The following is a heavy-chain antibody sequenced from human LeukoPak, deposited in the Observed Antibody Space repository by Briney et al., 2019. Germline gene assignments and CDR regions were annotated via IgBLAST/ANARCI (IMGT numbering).Heavy chain of an antibody. Sequence: PSETLSLTCTVSGGSISSGGYYWSWIRQPPGKGLEWIGYIYHSGSTYYNPSLKSRVTISVDRSKNQFSLKLSSVTAADTAVYYCARGYCSSTSCLGKGYWFDPWGQGTLVTVSS. CDR3: ARGYCSSTSCLGKGYWFDP. CDR1: GGSISSGGYY. J-gene: IGHJ5*02. CDR2: IYHSGST. D-gene: IGHD2-2*01. V-gene: IGHV4-30-2*01.